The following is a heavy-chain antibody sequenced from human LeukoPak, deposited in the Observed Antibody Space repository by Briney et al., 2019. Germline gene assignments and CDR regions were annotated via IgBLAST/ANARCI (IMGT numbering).Heavy chain of an antibody. V-gene: IGHV3-23*01. CDR2: INTSGGST. CDR1: GFTFRHYD. Sequence: GGSLRLSCVASGFTFRHYDMSWVRQAPGKGLEWVSSINTSGGSTYYADSVKGRFTISRDNSKNTLYLQMNSLRAEDTAVYYCAKDVPGSYTHFDYWGQGTLVTVSS. CDR3: AKDVPGSYTHFDY. D-gene: IGHD1-26*01. J-gene: IGHJ4*02.